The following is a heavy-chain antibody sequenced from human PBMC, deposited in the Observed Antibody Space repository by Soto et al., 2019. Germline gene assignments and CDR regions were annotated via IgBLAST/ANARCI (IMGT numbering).Heavy chain of an antibody. V-gene: IGHV1-24*01. Sequence: QVQLVQSGAEVKKPGASVKVSCKVSGYTLTELSMHWVRQAPGKGLEWMGGFDPEDGETIYAQKFQGRVTMTEDTSTDTAYTQLSSRRSEDTAVYYCAIGGLYGSGSYYYFDYCGQGTLVTVSS. CDR1: GYTLTELS. CDR2: FDPEDGET. J-gene: IGHJ4*02. D-gene: IGHD3-10*01. CDR3: AIGGLYGSGSYYYFDY.